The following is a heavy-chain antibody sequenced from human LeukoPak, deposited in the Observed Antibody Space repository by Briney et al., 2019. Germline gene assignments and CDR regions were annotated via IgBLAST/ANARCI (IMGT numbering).Heavy chain of an antibody. CDR3: ARGYSSGWYHPFDY. D-gene: IGHD6-19*01. J-gene: IGHJ4*02. CDR1: GFTFSNFA. Sequence: GGSLRLSCAASGFTFSNFAMSWVRQAPGEGLEWFSAISGSGGSTYYADSVKGRFTISRDNSENTLYLQMNSLRAEDTAVYYCARGYSSGWYHPFDYWGQGTLVTVSS. CDR2: ISGSGGST. V-gene: IGHV3-23*01.